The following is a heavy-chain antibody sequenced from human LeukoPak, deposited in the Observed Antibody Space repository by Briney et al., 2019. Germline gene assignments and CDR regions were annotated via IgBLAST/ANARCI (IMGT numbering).Heavy chain of an antibody. Sequence: GGSLRLSCAVSGFTFSSYAMIWVRQAPGKGLEWVSAISGSGGSTYYADAVKGRFTISRDNSKNTLYLQMNSLSAEDTAVYYCAKDQYQAYREYGSARPDYWGQGTLVTVSS. D-gene: IGHD3-10*01. CDR2: ISGSGGST. J-gene: IGHJ4*02. CDR1: GFTFSSYA. V-gene: IGHV3-23*01. CDR3: AKDQYQAYREYGSARPDY.